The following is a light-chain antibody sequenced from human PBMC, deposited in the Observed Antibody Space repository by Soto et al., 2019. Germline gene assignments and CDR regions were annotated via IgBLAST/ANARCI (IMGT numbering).Light chain of an antibody. CDR3: QQSYSTLFT. CDR1: QSISSY. Sequence: DIQMTQSASSLSASVGDRVTITCLASQSISSYLNWYQQKPGKAPKLLIYAASSLQSGVPSRFSGSGSGTDFTLTISSLQPEDFATYYCQQSYSTLFTFGQGTRLEIK. V-gene: IGKV1-39*01. J-gene: IGKJ5*01. CDR2: AAS.